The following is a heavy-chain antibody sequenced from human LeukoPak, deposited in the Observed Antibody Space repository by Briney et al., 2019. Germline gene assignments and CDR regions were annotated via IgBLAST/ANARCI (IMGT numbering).Heavy chain of an antibody. CDR1: GFSFSSYT. J-gene: IGHJ4*02. V-gene: IGHV3-21*01. D-gene: IGHD6-13*01. CDR2: IRSSSSYI. CDR3: ARDPQGYSSSWFDY. Sequence: GGSLRLSCAASGFSFSSYTMNWVRQAPGKGLEWVSSIRSSSSYIYYADSLKGRFTISRGNAKNSLYLQMNSLRAEDTAVYYCARDPQGYSSSWFDYWGQGTLVTVSS.